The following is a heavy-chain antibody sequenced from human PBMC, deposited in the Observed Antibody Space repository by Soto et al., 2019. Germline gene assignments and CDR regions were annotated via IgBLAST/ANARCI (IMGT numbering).Heavy chain of an antibody. CDR3: ARDLLGGSSSRGYYYGIDV. J-gene: IGHJ6*02. V-gene: IGHV3-21*01. CDR1: GFTFSSYS. CDR2: MSSSSSYI. Sequence: VGTLRLSCAASGFTFSSYSMNWVRQAPGKGLGRVSSMSSSSSYIYYADPVKGRFTISRDNAKNALYLQKRGLRAEDTAVYYCARDLLGGSSSRGYYYGIDVWGQGTTVTVSS. D-gene: IGHD6-6*01.